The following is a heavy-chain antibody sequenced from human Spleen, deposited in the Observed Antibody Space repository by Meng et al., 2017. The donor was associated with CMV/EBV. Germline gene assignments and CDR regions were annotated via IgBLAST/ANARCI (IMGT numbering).Heavy chain of an antibody. CDR2: MNPDSGNT. Sequence: ASVKVSCKASGYTFASYDINWVRQATGQGLEWMGWMNPDSGNTGYAQKFQGRVTITRNTSISTAYMELSSLRSEDTAVYYCAKDFYCSSTSCSDYWGQGTLVTVSS. CDR3: AKDFYCSSTSCSDY. CDR1: GYTFASYD. D-gene: IGHD2-2*01. J-gene: IGHJ4*02. V-gene: IGHV1-8*03.